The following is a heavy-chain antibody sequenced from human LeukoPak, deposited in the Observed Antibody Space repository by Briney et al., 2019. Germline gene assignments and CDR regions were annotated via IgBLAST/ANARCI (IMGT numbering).Heavy chain of an antibody. J-gene: IGHJ4*02. D-gene: IGHD4-11*01. Sequence: SEALSLTCTVSGGSISSSSYYWGWIRQPPGKGLEWIGSIYYSGSTYYNPSLKSRVTISVDTSKNQFSLKLSSVTAADTAVYYCATTRSFDYWGQGTLVTVSS. CDR3: ATTRSFDY. CDR1: GGSISSSSYY. V-gene: IGHV4-39*07. CDR2: IYYSGST.